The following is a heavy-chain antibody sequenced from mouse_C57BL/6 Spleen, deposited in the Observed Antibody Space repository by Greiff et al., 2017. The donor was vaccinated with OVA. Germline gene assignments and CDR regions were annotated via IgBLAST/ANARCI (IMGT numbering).Heavy chain of an antibody. V-gene: IGHV1-81*01. J-gene: IGHJ2*01. CDR2: IYPRSGNT. Sequence: VNVVESGAELARPGASVKLSCKASGYTFTSYGISWVKQRTGQGLEWIGEIYPRSGNTYYNEKFKGKATLTADKSSSTAYMELRSLTSEDSAVYFCARGGGTMVTSDYWGHGTTLTVSS. CDR1: GYTFTSYG. CDR3: ARGGGTMVTSDY. D-gene: IGHD2-2*01.